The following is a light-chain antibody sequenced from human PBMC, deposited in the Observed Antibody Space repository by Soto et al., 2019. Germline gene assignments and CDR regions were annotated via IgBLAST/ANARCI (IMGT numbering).Light chain of an antibody. Sequence: EIVMTQSPATLSVSPGEGPTLSCRASQSVSTNLAWYQQKPGQPPRLLIYSASTRATGIPARFTGSGSGTEFTLTISSLQSEDFAVYYCQQYNNWWTFGQGTKVEIK. V-gene: IGKV3-15*01. CDR3: QQYNNWWT. J-gene: IGKJ1*01. CDR1: QSVSTN. CDR2: SAS.